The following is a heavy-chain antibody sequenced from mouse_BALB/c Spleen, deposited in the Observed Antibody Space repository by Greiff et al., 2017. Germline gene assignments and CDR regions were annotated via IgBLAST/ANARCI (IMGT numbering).Heavy chain of an antibody. D-gene: IGHD1-1*01. Sequence: EVKLMESGGGLVQPGGSRKLSCAASGFTFSSFGMHWVRQAPEKGLEWVAYISSGSSTIYYADTVKGRFTISRDNPKNTLFLQMTSLRSEDTAMYYCARNYYGSSYVGTFAYWGQGTLVTVSA. J-gene: IGHJ3*01. CDR2: ISSGSSTI. CDR3: ARNYYGSSYVGTFAY. V-gene: IGHV5-17*02. CDR1: GFTFSSFG.